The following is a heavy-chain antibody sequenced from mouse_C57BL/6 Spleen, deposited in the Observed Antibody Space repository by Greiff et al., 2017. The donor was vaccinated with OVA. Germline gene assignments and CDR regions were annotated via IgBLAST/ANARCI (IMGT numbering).Heavy chain of an antibody. CDR1: GYTFTSYW. CDR2: IHPNSGST. CDR3: ARKLLRPPYYFDY. D-gene: IGHD1-2*01. J-gene: IGHJ2*01. V-gene: IGHV1-64*01. Sequence: QVQLQQPGAELVKPGASVKLSCKASGYTFTSYWMHWVKQRPGQGLEWIGMIHPNSGSTNYNEKFKSKATLTVDKSSSTAYMQLSSLTSEDSAVYYCARKLLRPPYYFDYWGQGTTLTVSS.